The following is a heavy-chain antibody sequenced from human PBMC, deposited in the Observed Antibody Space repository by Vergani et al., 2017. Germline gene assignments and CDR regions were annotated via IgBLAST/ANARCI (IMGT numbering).Heavy chain of an antibody. CDR1: GFTFSSYS. D-gene: IGHD3-10*01. V-gene: IGHV3-21*01. CDR2: ISSSSSYI. Sequence: VQLVESGGGLVKPGGSLRLSCAASGFTFSSYSMNWVRQAPGKGLEWVSSISSSSSYIYYADSVKGRFTISRDNAKNSLYLQMNSLRAEDTAVYYCAREGAMVRGVIQDWGQGTLVTVSS. CDR3: AREGAMVRGVIQD. J-gene: IGHJ4*02.